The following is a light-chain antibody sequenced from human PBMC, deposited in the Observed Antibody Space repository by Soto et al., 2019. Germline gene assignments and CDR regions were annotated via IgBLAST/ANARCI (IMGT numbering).Light chain of an antibody. CDR2: DAS. V-gene: IGKV3-11*01. J-gene: IGKJ5*01. Sequence: EIFLTQSPATLSLSPGERATLSCRASESVDDHIAWYQKKPGQAPRLLIYDASNRATGIPARFSGSGSGTDFTLTISSLEPEDFAVYYCQQRSNWPLITFGQGTRLEIK. CDR3: QQRSNWPLIT. CDR1: ESVDDH.